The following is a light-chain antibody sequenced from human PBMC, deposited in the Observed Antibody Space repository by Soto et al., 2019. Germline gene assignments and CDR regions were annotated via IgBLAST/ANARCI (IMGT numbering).Light chain of an antibody. Sequence: DIVMTQSPHSLAVSLGERATINCKSSQRVLYSSNNKNYLSWYQQRPGQPPKLLIYWASTREAGVPDRFSSSGSGTDFTLTITSLQAEDVAVYYCQQYDSTPPTFGQGTKLEIK. V-gene: IGKV4-1*01. J-gene: IGKJ2*01. CDR3: QQYDSTPPT. CDR1: QRVLYSSNNKNY. CDR2: WAS.